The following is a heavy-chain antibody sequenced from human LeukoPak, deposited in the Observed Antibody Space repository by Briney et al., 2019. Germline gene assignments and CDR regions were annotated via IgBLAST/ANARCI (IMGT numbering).Heavy chain of an antibody. V-gene: IGHV3-66*01. D-gene: IGHD1-26*01. CDR2: IYSGGST. Sequence: GGSLRLSCAASGFTVSSNYMSWVRQAPGKGLEWVSVIYSGGSTYYADSVKGRFTISRDNSKNTLYLQMNSLRAEDTAVYYCAKGSGSYNSFYYYYGMDVWGQGTTVTVSS. J-gene: IGHJ6*02. CDR3: AKGSGSYNSFYYYYGMDV. CDR1: GFTVSSNY.